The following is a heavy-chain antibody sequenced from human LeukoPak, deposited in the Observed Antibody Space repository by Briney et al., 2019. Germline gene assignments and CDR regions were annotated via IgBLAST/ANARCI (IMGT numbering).Heavy chain of an antibody. Sequence: SETLSLTCAVYGGSFSGYYWSWIRQPPGKGLEWIGEINHSGSTNYNPSLKSRVTISVNTSKNQFSLKLSSVTAADTAAYYCARVKTYCSSTSCYRRDYFDYWGQGTLVTVSS. CDR2: INHSGST. D-gene: IGHD2-2*01. CDR1: GGSFSGYY. CDR3: ARVKTYCSSTSCYRRDYFDY. J-gene: IGHJ4*02. V-gene: IGHV4-34*01.